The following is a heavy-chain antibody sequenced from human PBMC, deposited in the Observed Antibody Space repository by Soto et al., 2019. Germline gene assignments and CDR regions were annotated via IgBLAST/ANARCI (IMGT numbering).Heavy chain of an antibody. CDR3: ASSAGTMAYYYYGMDV. V-gene: IGHV1-3*01. J-gene: IGHJ6*02. CDR1: GYNFTSYA. Sequence: QVHLVQSGAEVKKPGASVKVSCKASGYNFTSYAMHWVRQAPGHRLEWVGWINAGNGNTKYSQKFQGRVTITRDTSASTAYMELSSLRSEDTAVYYCASSAGTMAYYYYGMDVWGQGTTVTVSS. D-gene: IGHD6-13*01. CDR2: INAGNGNT.